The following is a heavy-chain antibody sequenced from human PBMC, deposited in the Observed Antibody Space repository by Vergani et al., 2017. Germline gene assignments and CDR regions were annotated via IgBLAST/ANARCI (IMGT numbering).Heavy chain of an antibody. CDR2: IYRTGRT. D-gene: IGHD3-9*01. V-gene: IGHV4-38-2*01. CDR3: ARRSGIVYDIFSGTQYFFDF. Sequence: QVQLQESGPGLVKPSETLSLTCAVSGFSIDNGYYWDWIRQPPGKGLEWIRSIYRTGRTHFNPSLKRRVTISVETSNNHFSLRLNSLTAADTAVYYCARRSGIVYDIFSGTQYFFDFWGQGALVTVSS. J-gene: IGHJ4*02. CDR1: GFSIDNGYY.